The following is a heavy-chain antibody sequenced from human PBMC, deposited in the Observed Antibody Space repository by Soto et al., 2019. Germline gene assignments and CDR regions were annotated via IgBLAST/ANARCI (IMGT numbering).Heavy chain of an antibody. CDR3: TRDRGSSSPGWYYYYYGMVV. CDR1: GFTFSSYA. V-gene: IGHV3-30-3*01. Sequence: PGGSLRLSCAASGFTFSSYAMHWVRQAPGKGLECVAVISYDGSNKYYADSVKGLFTITRDNSKNTLYLQMNSRRAEDTAVYYFTRDRGSSSPGWYYYYYGMVVWGQGTMVTVSS. D-gene: IGHD6-6*01. J-gene: IGHJ6*02. CDR2: ISYDGSNK.